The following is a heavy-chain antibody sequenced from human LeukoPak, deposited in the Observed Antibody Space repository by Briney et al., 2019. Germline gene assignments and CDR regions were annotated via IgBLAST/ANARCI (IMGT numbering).Heavy chain of an antibody. J-gene: IGHJ4*02. CDR3: ARDTPGYGGDDFDY. V-gene: IGHV3-30*02. Sequence: GGSLRLSCAASGFTFNTYGMHWVRQAPGKGLEWMTFIQAGGDEYYYAESVKGRFTVSRDNSKNTLYLQMNSLRPEDTAVYCCARDTPGYGGDDFDYWGQGALVTVSS. CDR2: IQAGGDEY. CDR1: GFTFNTYG. D-gene: IGHD4-23*01.